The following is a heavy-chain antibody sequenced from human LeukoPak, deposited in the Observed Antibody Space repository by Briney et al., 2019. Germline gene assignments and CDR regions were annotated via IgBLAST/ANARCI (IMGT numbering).Heavy chain of an antibody. CDR1: GFSFRDYY. D-gene: IGHD3-16*01. CDR3: ARDAYGWYGIEYYFDY. Sequence: GGSLRLSCAASGFSFRDYYMAWIRQAPGKGLEWVSYISTTGGTIYYPDSMKGRFTISRDNAKNSLFLQLNSLRVEDTAVYYCARDAYGWYGIEYYFDYWGQGTLVTVSS. V-gene: IGHV3-11*04. J-gene: IGHJ4*02. CDR2: ISTTGGTI.